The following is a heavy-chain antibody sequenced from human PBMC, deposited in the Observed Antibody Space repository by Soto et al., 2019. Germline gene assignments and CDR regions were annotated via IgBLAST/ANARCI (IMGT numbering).Heavy chain of an antibody. CDR3: AKGQGWSYYYDS. V-gene: IGHV3-23*01. J-gene: IGHJ4*02. CDR2: IGGSGGT. CDR1: GFTFSSYA. Sequence: EVQLLESGGGLVQPGGSLRLSCAASGFTFSSYAMSWVRLAPGKGLERFSSIGGSGGTYYADSVKGRFTISRDNSKNMLYVHLNSLRAEDTAMYYCAKGQGWSYYYDSWGQGTLVTVSS. D-gene: IGHD2-15*01.